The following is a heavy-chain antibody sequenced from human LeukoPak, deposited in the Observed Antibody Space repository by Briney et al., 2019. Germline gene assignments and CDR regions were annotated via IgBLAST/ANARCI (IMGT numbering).Heavy chain of an antibody. J-gene: IGHJ6*03. CDR2: IYYSGST. Sequence: PSETLSLTCTISGGSISSSSYYWGWIRQPPGKGLEWIGSIYYSGSTYYNPSLKSRVTISVDTSKNQFSLQLSSVTAADTAVYSCARGIHSSGYYPNYYYMDVWGKGTTVTVSS. D-gene: IGHD6-19*01. V-gene: IGHV4-39*07. CDR1: GGSISSSSYY. CDR3: ARGIHSSGYYPNYYYMDV.